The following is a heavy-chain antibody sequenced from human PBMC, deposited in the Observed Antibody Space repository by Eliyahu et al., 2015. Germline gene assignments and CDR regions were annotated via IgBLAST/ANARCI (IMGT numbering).Heavy chain of an antibody. Sequence: EVQLVESGGGLVQPGGSLRLSCAAFGFTFSSYAMSWVRARPGGEGVGWVSAISGSGGSTYYADSVKGRFTISRDNSKNTLYLQMNSLRAEDTAVYYCARRLVAGTHGYFQHWGQGTLVTVSS. V-gene: IGHV3-23*04. J-gene: IGHJ1*01. CDR1: GFTFSSYA. CDR3: ARRLVAGTHGYFQH. CDR2: ISGSGGST. D-gene: IGHD6-19*01.